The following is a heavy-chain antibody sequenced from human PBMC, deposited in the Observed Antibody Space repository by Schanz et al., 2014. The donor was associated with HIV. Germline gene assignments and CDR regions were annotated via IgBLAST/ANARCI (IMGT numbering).Heavy chain of an antibody. D-gene: IGHD3-16*02. CDR2: IWYDGSNK. J-gene: IGHJ4*02. CDR1: GFTVSSNY. V-gene: IGHV3-33*08. Sequence: QVQLVESGGGVVQPGRSLRLSCAASGFTVSSNYMSWVRQAPGKGLEWVAVIWYDGSNKYYADSVKGRFTISRDNPKNTLYLQMNSLRVDDTAVYYCARDYRFATDSWGQGTLVTVSS. CDR3: ARDYRFATDS.